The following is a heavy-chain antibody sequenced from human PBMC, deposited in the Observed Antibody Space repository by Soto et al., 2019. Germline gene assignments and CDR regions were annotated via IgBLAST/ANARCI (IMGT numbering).Heavy chain of an antibody. Sequence: QVQVKESGPGLVKPSETLSLTCTVSGGSITDYSWSWIRQSAGKGLEWLGRISINGNSHYHPSLRSRVTMSIETSKNQCSLNLRSVPAADTAVYYCARESGDNWTYEVDWGQGTLVTVSS. J-gene: IGHJ4*02. CDR1: GGSITDYS. D-gene: IGHD1-7*01. CDR3: ARESGDNWTYEVD. V-gene: IGHV4-4*07. CDR2: ISINGNS.